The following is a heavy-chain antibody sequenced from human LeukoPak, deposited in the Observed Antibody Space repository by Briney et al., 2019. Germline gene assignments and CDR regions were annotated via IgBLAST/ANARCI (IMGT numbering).Heavy chain of an antibody. Sequence: GGSLRLSCAASGFTFSSYSMNWVRQAPGKGLEWVSSISSSSSYIYYADSVKGRFTISRDNAKNSLYLQMNSLRAEDTAVYYCARGGARSSSWDYYFDYWGQGTLVTVSS. CDR3: ARGGARSSSWDYYFDY. D-gene: IGHD6-13*01. CDR1: GFTFSSYS. V-gene: IGHV3-21*01. CDR2: ISSSSSYI. J-gene: IGHJ4*02.